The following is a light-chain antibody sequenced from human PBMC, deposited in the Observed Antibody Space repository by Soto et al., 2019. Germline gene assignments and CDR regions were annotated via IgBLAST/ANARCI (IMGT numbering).Light chain of an antibody. Sequence: EIVLTQSPGTLSLSPGERATLSCRASQSVSSSYLAWYQQKPGQAPRLLIYGASSRATGIPDRFSGSGSGTDFTLTISRLEPEDFAVYYCQQYGNSPSLYTLGQGTKLEIK. CDR2: GAS. CDR3: QQYGNSPSLYT. J-gene: IGKJ2*01. V-gene: IGKV3-20*01. CDR1: QSVSSSY.